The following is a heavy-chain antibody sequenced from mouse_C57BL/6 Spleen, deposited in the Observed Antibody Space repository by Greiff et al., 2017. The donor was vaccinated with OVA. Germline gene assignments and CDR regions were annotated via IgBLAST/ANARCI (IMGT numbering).Heavy chain of an antibody. CDR2: INPSSGYT. CDR3: AREGYGYDWVYFDY. CDR1: GYTFTSYT. J-gene: IGHJ2*01. D-gene: IGHD2-2*01. Sequence: VQLQQSGAELARPGASVKMSCKASGYTFTSYTMHWVKQRPGQGLGWIWYINPSSGYTKYNQKFKDKATLTAEKSSSTAYMQLSSLTSEDSAVYYCAREGYGYDWVYFDYWGQGTTLTVSS. V-gene: IGHV1-4*01.